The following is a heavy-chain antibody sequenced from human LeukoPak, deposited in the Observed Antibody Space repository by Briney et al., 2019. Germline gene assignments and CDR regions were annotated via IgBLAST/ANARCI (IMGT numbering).Heavy chain of an antibody. Sequence: GGSLRLSCAASGFTFSSYWMSWVRQAPGKGLEWVANIKQDGSEKYYVDSVRGRFTISRDNAKNSLYLQMNSLRAEDTAVYYCARERRIRLGRGAYFDYWGQGTLVTVSS. J-gene: IGHJ4*02. V-gene: IGHV3-7*01. CDR2: IKQDGSEK. CDR3: ARERRIRLGRGAYFDY. CDR1: GFTFSSYW. D-gene: IGHD2-15*01.